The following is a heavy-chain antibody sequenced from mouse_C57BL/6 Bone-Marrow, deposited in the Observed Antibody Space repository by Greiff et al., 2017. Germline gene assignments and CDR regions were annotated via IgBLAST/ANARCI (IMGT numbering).Heavy chain of an antibody. CDR3: ARSTIVTTFDY. CDR2: IYPRDGST. CDR1: GYTFTSYD. V-gene: IGHV1-85*01. D-gene: IGHD2-5*01. J-gene: IGHJ2*01. Sequence: VQLQESGPELVKPGASVKLSCKASGYTFTSYDINWVKQRPGQGLEWIGWIYPRDGSTKYNEKLKGKATLTVDTSSSTAYMELHSLTSEDAAVYFCARSTIVTTFDYWGQGTTLTVSS.